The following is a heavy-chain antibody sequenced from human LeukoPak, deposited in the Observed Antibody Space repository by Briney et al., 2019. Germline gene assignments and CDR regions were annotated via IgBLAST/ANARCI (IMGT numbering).Heavy chain of an antibody. V-gene: IGHV1-18*01. CDR2: ISAYNGNT. D-gene: IGHD2-21*02. J-gene: IGHJ4*02. CDR3: ARVSHFVVVSGIDY. CDR1: GYTFTSYG. Sequence: GASVKVSCKASGYTFTSYGISWVRQAPGQGLEWMGWISAYNGNTNYAQKLQGRVTMTTDTSTSTAYMELRSLRSDDTAVYYCARVSHFVVVSGIDYWGQGTLVTVSS.